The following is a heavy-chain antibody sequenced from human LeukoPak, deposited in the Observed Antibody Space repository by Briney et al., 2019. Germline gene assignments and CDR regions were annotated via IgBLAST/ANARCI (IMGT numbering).Heavy chain of an antibody. Sequence: GGSLRLSCAASGFTFSSYGMHWVRQAPGKGLEWVAVISYDGSNKYYADSVKGRLTISRDNSKNTLYLQMNSLRAEDTAVYYCAKAFYYYDSSGYGHFDYWGQGTLVTVSS. D-gene: IGHD3-22*01. CDR1: GFTFSSYG. J-gene: IGHJ4*02. CDR3: AKAFYYYDSSGYGHFDY. CDR2: ISYDGSNK. V-gene: IGHV3-30*18.